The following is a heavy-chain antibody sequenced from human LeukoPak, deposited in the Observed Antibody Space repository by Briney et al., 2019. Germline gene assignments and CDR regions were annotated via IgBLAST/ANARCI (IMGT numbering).Heavy chain of an antibody. V-gene: IGHV1-2*02. D-gene: IGHD2-2*02. CDR3: AIEFATVVVSAVISAFDI. J-gene: IGHJ3*02. CDR1: GYTFTDYY. CDR2: INPNSGGT. Sequence: ASVKVSCKASGYTFTDYYMHWVRQAPGQGLEWMGWINPNSGGTNYAQKFQGRVTMTRDTSIRTAYMGLGRLRSDDTAVYYRAIEFATVVVSAVISAFDIWGQGTMVTVSS.